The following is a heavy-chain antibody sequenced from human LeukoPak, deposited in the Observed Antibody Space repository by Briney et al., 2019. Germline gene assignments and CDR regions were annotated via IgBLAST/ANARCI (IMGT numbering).Heavy chain of an antibody. V-gene: IGHV3-20*04. D-gene: IGHD6-19*01. CDR2: INWNGGST. Sequence: GGSLSSSGAAAGFTFDDYGMSWVRQPPGKGQRGASGINWNGGSTGYADSVQGRFTISRDNAKNSLYLQMKSLRAEDTALYYCARTYSSGWYNWFDPWGQGTLVTVSS. CDR3: ARTYSSGWYNWFDP. CDR1: GFTFDDYG. J-gene: IGHJ5*02.